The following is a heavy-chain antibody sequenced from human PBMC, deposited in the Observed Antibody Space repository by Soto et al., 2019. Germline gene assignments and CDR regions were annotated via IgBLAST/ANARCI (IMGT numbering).Heavy chain of an antibody. CDR3: AGGTPIMRGTTGGY. CDR2: ISSDGKNK. V-gene: IGHV3-30*04. Sequence: QVQLVESGGGVVQPGTSLRLSCEGSGITLSNYAMHWVRQAPGKGLEWVAVISSDGKNKYYADSVKGRFSIPRDTSKNAMYLQVNILRTEDTAVYYCAGGTPIMRGTTGGYWGQGTLVTVSS. J-gene: IGHJ4*02. CDR1: GITLSNYA. D-gene: IGHD1-1*01.